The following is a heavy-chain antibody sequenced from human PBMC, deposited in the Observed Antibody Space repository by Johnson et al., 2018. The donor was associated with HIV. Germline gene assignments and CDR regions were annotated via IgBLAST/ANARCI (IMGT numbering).Heavy chain of an antibody. D-gene: IGHD4-17*01. Sequence: MKWVRQTPGMGLEWVSAINWNGGSTGYADSVKGRFTISRENANNALYLQMNSLRAGDTGVYYCARENPFGGDYAAFDMWGQGTMVTVSS. V-gene: IGHV3-20*03. CDR2: INWNGGST. CDR3: ARENPFGGDYAAFDM. J-gene: IGHJ3*02.